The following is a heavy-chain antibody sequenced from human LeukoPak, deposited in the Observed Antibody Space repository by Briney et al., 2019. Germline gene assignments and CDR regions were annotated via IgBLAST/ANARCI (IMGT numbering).Heavy chain of an antibody. CDR2: ISGSGRSI. CDR3: VNRYDY. V-gene: IGHV3-21*04. J-gene: IGHJ4*02. CDR1: GFPFSNET. Sequence: GGSLRLSCEASGFPFSNETMNWVRQAPGKGLEWVSYISGSGRSINYADSVKDRFTISRDNARNSLYLQMNGLRADDTAVYYCVNRYDYWGQGTLVTVSS.